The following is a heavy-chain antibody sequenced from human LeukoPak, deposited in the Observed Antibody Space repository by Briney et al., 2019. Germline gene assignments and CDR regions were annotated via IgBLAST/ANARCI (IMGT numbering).Heavy chain of an antibody. CDR3: ARESCGSGGSCRFDY. J-gene: IGHJ4*02. D-gene: IGHD2-15*01. Sequence: GGSLRLSGAASGFTVSSNYMSWVRQAPGKGREGVSVIYSGGSTYYADSVKGRFTISRDNSKNTLYLQMNSLRAEDTAVYYCARESCGSGGSCRFDYWGQGTLVTVSS. CDR1: GFTVSSNY. CDR2: IYSGGST. V-gene: IGHV3-66*01.